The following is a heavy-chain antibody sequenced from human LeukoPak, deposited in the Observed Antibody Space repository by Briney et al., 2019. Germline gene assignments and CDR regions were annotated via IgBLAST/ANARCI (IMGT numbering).Heavy chain of an antibody. CDR2: ISYDGSNK. CDR1: GFTFSSYA. CDR3: AGTYCTNGVCPAVDY. J-gene: IGHJ4*02. Sequence: PGRSLRLSCAASGFTFSSYAMHWVRQAPGKGLEWVAVISYDGSNKYYADSVKGRFTISRDNSKNTLYLQMNSLRAEDTAVYYCAGTYCTNGVCPAVDYWGQGTLVTVSS. V-gene: IGHV3-30-3*01. D-gene: IGHD2-8*01.